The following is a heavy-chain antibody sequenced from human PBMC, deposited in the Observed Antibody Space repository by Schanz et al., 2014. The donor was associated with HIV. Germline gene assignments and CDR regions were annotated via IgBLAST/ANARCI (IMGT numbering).Heavy chain of an antibody. J-gene: IGHJ4*02. CDR2: IGSDGESK. CDR3: ARDQGYCAGSTCYSWYYFDS. CDR1: GFIFNGYY. D-gene: IGHD2-21*02. Sequence: QVQLVESGGGLVEPGGSLRLSCEASGFIFNGYYLTWIRQAPGKGLEWVSSIGSDGESKFYTDSVEGRFTVSRDNAKNSLFLQRNSLRVEDTAVYYCARDQGYCAGSTCYSWYYFDSWGQGTPVTVSS. V-gene: IGHV3-11*01.